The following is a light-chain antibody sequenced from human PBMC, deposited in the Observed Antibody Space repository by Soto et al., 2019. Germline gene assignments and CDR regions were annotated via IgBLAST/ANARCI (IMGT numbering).Light chain of an antibody. CDR1: SSDVGGYNR. CDR2: EVS. CDR3: SSYASNRDVV. Sequence: QSALTQPPSVSGSPGQSVTISCTGASSDVGGYNRVSWYQQPPGTAPKLIIYEVSNRPSGVPDRFSGSKSGNTASLTISGLQAEDEADYYCSSYASNRDVVFGGGTKVTVL. V-gene: IGLV2-18*02. J-gene: IGLJ2*01.